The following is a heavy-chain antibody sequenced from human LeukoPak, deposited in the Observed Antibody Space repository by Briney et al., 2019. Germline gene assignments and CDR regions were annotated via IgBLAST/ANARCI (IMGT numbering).Heavy chain of an antibody. Sequence: GGSRRLSWAASGFTFSSYAMHWVRQAPGKGLEWVAVISYDGSNKYYADSVKGRFTISRDNSKNTLYLQMNSLRAEDTAVYYCAREYYDILTGLGGLDYWGQGTLVTVSS. CDR2: ISYDGSNK. D-gene: IGHD3-9*01. CDR3: AREYYDILTGLGGLDY. V-gene: IGHV3-30*04. J-gene: IGHJ4*02. CDR1: GFTFSSYA.